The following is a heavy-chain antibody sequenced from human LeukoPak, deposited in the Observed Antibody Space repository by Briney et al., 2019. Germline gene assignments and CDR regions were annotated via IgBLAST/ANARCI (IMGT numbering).Heavy chain of an antibody. CDR2: ISSSSNFI. D-gene: IGHD6-19*01. CDR1: GFIYSSYG. V-gene: IGHV3-21*01. J-gene: IGHJ6*03. CDR3: ARVGRVIGGRAVAGSYYMDV. Sequence: GGSLRLSCAASGFIYSSYGMNWVRQAPGKGLEWVSSISSSSNFIEYAELVRGRFTISRDNAKNSLYLQMNSLRAEDTAVYYCARVGRVIGGRAVAGSYYMDVWGKGTTVTVSS.